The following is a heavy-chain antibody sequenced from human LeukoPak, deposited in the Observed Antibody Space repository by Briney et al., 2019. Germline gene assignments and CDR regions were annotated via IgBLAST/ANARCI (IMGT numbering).Heavy chain of an antibody. V-gene: IGHV3-74*01. J-gene: IGHJ3*02. Sequence: GGSLRLSCAASGFTFSSYWMHWVRQAPGKGLVWVSRINSDGSSTSYADSVKGRFTISRDNSKNTLYLQMNSLRAEDTAVYYCAKDPPAYCGGDCYPDAFDIWGQGTMVTVSS. D-gene: IGHD2-21*02. CDR2: INSDGSST. CDR1: GFTFSSYW. CDR3: AKDPPAYCGGDCYPDAFDI.